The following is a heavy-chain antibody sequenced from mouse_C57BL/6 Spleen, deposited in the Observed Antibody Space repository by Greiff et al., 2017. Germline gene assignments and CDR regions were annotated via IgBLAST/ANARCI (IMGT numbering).Heavy chain of an antibody. Sequence: EVKVVESGGGLVKPGGSLKLSCAASGFTFSDYGMHWVRQAPEKGLEWVAYISSGSSTIYYADTVKGRFTISRDNAKNTLFLQMTSLRAEDTAMYYCARHYGGSLDYWGQGTTLTVSS. V-gene: IGHV5-17*01. CDR2: ISSGSSTI. CDR1: GFTFSDYG. J-gene: IGHJ2*01. CDR3: ARHYGGSLDY. D-gene: IGHD1-1*01.